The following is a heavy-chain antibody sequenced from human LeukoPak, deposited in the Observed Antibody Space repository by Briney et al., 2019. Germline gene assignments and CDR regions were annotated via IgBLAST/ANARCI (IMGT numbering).Heavy chain of an antibody. J-gene: IGHJ4*02. V-gene: IGHV1-2*02. CDR3: ARAMWELPQSPDY. D-gene: IGHD1-26*01. Sequence: ASVKVSCKASGYTFTGYYIHWVRQAPGQGLEWMGWINPDSGGTNYAQKFQGRVTMTRDTSISTAYMELSRLRSDDTAVYYCARAMWELPQSPDYWGQGTLVTVSS. CDR1: GYTFTGYY. CDR2: INPDSGGT.